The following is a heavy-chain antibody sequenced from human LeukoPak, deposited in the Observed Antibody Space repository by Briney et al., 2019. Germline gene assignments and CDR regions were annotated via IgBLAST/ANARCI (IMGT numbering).Heavy chain of an antibody. Sequence: SETLSLTCAVSGGSISSSNWWSWVRQPPGKGLEWIGEIYHSGSTNYNPSLKSRVTISVDKSKNQFSLKLSSVTAADTAVYYCASARYGSGSYEDYWGQGTLVTVSS. CDR2: IYHSGST. J-gene: IGHJ4*02. CDR1: GGSISSSNW. CDR3: ASARYGSGSYEDY. D-gene: IGHD3-10*01. V-gene: IGHV4-4*02.